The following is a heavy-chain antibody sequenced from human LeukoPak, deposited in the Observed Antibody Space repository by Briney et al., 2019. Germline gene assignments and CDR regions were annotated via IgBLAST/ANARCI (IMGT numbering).Heavy chain of an antibody. CDR2: INSDGSST. Sequence: GGSLRLSCAASGFTFSSYWMHWVRQAPGKGLVWVSRINSDGSSTSYADSVKGRFTISRDNAKNTLYLQMNSLRAEDTAVYYCAKRIQSAMATGYWGQGTLVTVSS. V-gene: IGHV3-74*01. CDR1: GFTFSSYW. D-gene: IGHD5-18*01. J-gene: IGHJ4*02. CDR3: AKRIQSAMATGY.